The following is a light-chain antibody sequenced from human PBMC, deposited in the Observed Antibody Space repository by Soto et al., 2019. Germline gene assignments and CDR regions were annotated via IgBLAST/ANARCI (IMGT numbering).Light chain of an antibody. J-gene: IGKJ4*01. CDR3: QQYSSSPLT. CDR1: QSVRSSH. CDR2: GTS. Sequence: EIVLTQSPVTLSLSPGEIATLSCRASQSVRSSHLAWYQQMPGQAPRLLIYGTSNRATGIPDRFSGSGSGTDFTLTISRLEPEDFAVYYCQQYSSSPLTFGGGTKVDIK. V-gene: IGKV3-20*01.